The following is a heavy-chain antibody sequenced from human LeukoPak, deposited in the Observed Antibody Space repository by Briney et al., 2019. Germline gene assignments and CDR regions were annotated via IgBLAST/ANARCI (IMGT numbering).Heavy chain of an antibody. D-gene: IGHD3-22*01. CDR2: ISAYNGNT. J-gene: IGHJ3*02. Sequence: ASVKVSCKASGYTFTSYGISWVRQAPGQGLEWMGWISAYNGNTNYAQKLQGRVTMTTDTSTSTAYMELRSLRSDDTAVYYCARDVGYDSSVDDAFDIWGQGTMVTVSS. V-gene: IGHV1-18*01. CDR1: GYTFTSYG. CDR3: ARDVGYDSSVDDAFDI.